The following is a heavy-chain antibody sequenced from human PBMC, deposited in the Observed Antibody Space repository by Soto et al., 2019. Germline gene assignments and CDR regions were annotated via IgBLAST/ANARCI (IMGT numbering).Heavy chain of an antibody. J-gene: IGHJ6*02. V-gene: IGHV3-23*01. CDR1: GFTFSSYA. CDR3: AKGIYSSSPYGMDV. Sequence: GGSLRLSCAAPGFTFSSYAMSWVRQAPGKGLEWVSAISGSGGSTYYADSVKGRFTISRDNSKNTLYLQMNSLRAEDTAVYYCAKGIYSSSPYGMDVWGQGTTVTVSS. D-gene: IGHD6-13*01. CDR2: ISGSGGST.